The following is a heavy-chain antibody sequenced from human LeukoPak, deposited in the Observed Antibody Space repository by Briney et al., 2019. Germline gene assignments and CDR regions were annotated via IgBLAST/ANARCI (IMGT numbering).Heavy chain of an antibody. D-gene: IGHD3-3*01. V-gene: IGHV4-4*07. Sequence: SETLSLTCTVSGGSISSYYWSWIRQPAGKALEYIGRFSTSGSTNYNPSLQSRVTISVDTSKNQFSLNLTSVTAADTAIYYCASGTIFGPPGDYWGQGTLVTVSS. J-gene: IGHJ4*02. CDR3: ASGTIFGPPGDY. CDR2: FSTSGST. CDR1: GGSISSYY.